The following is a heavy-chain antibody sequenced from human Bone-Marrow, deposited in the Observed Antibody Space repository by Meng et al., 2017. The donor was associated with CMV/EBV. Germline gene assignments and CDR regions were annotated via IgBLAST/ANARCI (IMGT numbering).Heavy chain of an antibody. CDR3: ASGIQLWLLGAFDI. CDR2: IYPGDSDT. V-gene: IGHV5-51*01. Sequence: GGSLRLSCKGSGYSFPNYWIAWVRQMPGKGLEWMGIIYPGDSDTRYSPSFQGQVTISADKSISTAYLQWSSLKASDTAMYYCASGIQLWLLGAFDIWGQGTMVTVSS. J-gene: IGHJ3*02. D-gene: IGHD5-18*01. CDR1: GYSFPNYW.